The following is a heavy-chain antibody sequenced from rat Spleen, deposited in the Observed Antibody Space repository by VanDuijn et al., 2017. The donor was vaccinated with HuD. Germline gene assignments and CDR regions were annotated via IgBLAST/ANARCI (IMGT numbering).Heavy chain of an antibody. CDR1: GFSLTSYG. J-gene: IGHJ2*01. D-gene: IGHD1-11*01. Sequence: QVQMKETGPGLVQTTQTLSVTCTVSGFSLTSYGVHWVRQAPGKGLEWMGIIWGDGSTNYNSALKSRLSISRDTSKSQVFLTMNSLQTDDTAVYYCVNRYFDYWGQGVMVTVSS. CDR3: VNRYFDY. V-gene: IGHV2-77*01. CDR2: IWGDGST.